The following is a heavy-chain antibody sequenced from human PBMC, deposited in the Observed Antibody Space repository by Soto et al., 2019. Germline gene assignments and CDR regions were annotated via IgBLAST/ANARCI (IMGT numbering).Heavy chain of an antibody. V-gene: IGHV3-23*01. Sequence: GGSLRLSCAASGFTFSSYAMSWVRQAPGKGLEWVSAISGSGGSTYYADSVKGRFTISRDNSKNTLYLQMNSLRAEDTAGYYCAKGLAYCGGDCYFNYWGQGTLVTVSS. D-gene: IGHD2-21*02. CDR3: AKGLAYCGGDCYFNY. J-gene: IGHJ4*02. CDR1: GFTFSSYA. CDR2: ISGSGGST.